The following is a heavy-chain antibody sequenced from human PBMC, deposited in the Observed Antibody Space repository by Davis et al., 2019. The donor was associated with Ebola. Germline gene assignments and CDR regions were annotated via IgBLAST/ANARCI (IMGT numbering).Heavy chain of an antibody. CDR3: AREGGRYYDSSGYVFDI. J-gene: IGHJ3*02. Sequence: ASVTVSCKASGYRLTSYYMHWVRQAPGQGLEWMGIINPITGGTSYAQNFQVRVNMTRDTSMSTVYMELSSLRSEDTAVYYCAREGGRYYDSSGYVFDIWGQGTMVKVSS. CDR2: INPITGGT. D-gene: IGHD3-22*01. CDR1: GYRLTSYY. V-gene: IGHV1-46*01.